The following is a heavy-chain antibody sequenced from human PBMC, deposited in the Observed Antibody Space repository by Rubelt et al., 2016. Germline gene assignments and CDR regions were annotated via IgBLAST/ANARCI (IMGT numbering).Heavy chain of an antibody. D-gene: IGHD6-19*01. CDR1: GGSISSCS. Sequence: QVQLQESGPGLVKPSETLSLTCTVSGGSISSCSWSCIRQPPGTGMEWIGYIYYRWTTTYNHSLNTRVTITVDTSQTQFSLKLTLGTAADTAVYYCARLRAGGSGHYWGQGTLVTVSS. CDR2: IYYRWTT. J-gene: IGHJ4*02. V-gene: IGHV4-59*08. CDR3: ARLRAGGSGHY.